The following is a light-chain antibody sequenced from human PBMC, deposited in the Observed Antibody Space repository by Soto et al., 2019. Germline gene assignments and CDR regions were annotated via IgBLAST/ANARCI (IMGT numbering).Light chain of an antibody. CDR1: QGIRTD. V-gene: IGKV1-17*01. J-gene: IGKJ2*01. Sequence: DIQMTQSPSSLSASVGDRVTITCRASQGIRTDLVWYQQKPGKAPKRLIYGASSLQSGVPSRFSGSGSGTEFTLTVSSLQPEDFATYFCQQLSHYPYTFGQGTKLEI. CDR3: QQLSHYPYT. CDR2: GAS.